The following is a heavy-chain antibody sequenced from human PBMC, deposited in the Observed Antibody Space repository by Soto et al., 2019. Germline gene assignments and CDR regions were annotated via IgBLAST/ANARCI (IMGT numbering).Heavy chain of an antibody. CDR1: GYGFTTYG. V-gene: IGHV1-18*01. CDR3: ARGRYGTY. CDR2: ISAHNGNT. Sequence: QVHLVQSGAEVKKPGASVKVSCKGSGYGFTTYGITWVRQAPGQGLEWMAWISAHNGNTNYAQKLQGRVTVTRDTSTSTAYMELRSLRYDDTAVYYGARGRYGTYWGQGALVTVSS. J-gene: IGHJ4*02. D-gene: IGHD4-17*01.